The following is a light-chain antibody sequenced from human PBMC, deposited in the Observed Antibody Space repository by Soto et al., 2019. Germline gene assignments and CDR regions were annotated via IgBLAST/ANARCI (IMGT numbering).Light chain of an antibody. J-gene: IGKJ2*01. Sequence: DIQMTQAPSTLSASVGDRVIITCRASQSISSWLAWYQQKPGEAPKVLIYKASSLQSGVPSRFSGSGSGTEFTLTISSLQPDDFATYHCQQYHSYPYAFGQGTKLEIK. CDR2: KAS. CDR1: QSISSW. V-gene: IGKV1-5*03. CDR3: QQYHSYPYA.